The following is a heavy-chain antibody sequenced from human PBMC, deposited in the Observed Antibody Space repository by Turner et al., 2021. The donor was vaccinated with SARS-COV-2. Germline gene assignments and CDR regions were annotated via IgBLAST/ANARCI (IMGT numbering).Heavy chain of an antibody. CDR1: DSTFDDQA. Sequence: VQLVASWGGLVRPVRSLRRFFAAADSTFDDQAMHWGRQAPGKGLEWVSGISLNSGRKGYEDSVKGRFTISRDNAKNSLYLQMNSLRAEDTALYYCVKDMVRGVIYYYYGMDVWGQGTTVTVSS. CDR2: ISLNSGRK. CDR3: VKDMVRGVIYYYYGMDV. D-gene: IGHD3-10*01. J-gene: IGHJ6*02. V-gene: IGHV3-9*01.